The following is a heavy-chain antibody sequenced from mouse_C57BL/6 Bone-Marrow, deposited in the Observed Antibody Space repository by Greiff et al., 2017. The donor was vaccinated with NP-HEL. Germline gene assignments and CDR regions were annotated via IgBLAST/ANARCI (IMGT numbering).Heavy chain of an antibody. CDR1: GYTFTDYY. V-gene: IGHV1-76*01. CDR2: IYPGSGNT. Sequence: QVQLKQSGAELVRPGASVKLSCKASGYTFTDYYINWVKQRPGQGLEWIARIYPGSGNTYYNEKFKGKATLTAEKSSSTAYMQLSSLTSEDSAVYFCARGRGYDYALAMDYWGQGTSVTVSS. J-gene: IGHJ4*01. CDR3: ARGRGYDYALAMDY. D-gene: IGHD2-4*01.